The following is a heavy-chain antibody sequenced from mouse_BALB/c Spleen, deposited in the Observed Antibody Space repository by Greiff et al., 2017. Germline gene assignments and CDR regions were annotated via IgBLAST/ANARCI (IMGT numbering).Heavy chain of an antibody. CDR3: ARLLRYFDY. D-gene: IGHD1-1*01. Sequence: DVMLVESGGDLVKPGGSLKLSCAASGFTFSSYGMSWVRQTPDKRLEWVATISSGGSYTYYPDSVKGRFTISRDNAKNTLYLQMSSLKSEDTAMYYCARLLRYFDYWGQGTTLTVSS. CDR2: ISSGGSYT. CDR1: GFTFSSYG. J-gene: IGHJ2*01. V-gene: IGHV5-6*02.